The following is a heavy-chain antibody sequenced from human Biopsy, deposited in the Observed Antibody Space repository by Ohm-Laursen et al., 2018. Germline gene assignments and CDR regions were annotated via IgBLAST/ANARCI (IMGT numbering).Heavy chain of an antibody. J-gene: IGHJ4*02. D-gene: IGHD2-8*01. CDR3: ARDPLNGHKHFDY. CDR2: INPDTGGT. V-gene: IGHV1-2*02. Sequence: GSSVKVSCKASGYNFTDFYLHWVRQAPGQGLEWLGWINPDTGGTNYAQKFQGTVTMTRDTSISTAYLALGSLRSADTAIYYCARDPLNGHKHFDYWGQGSLVTVSS. CDR1: GYNFTDFY.